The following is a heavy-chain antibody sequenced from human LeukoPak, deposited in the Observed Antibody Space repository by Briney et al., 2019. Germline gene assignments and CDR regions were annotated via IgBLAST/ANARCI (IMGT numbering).Heavy chain of an antibody. Sequence: GGSLRLSCAASGFSFSTYSMNWVRQAPGKGLEWVSSISSSSTYIYYADSVKGRFTISRDNAKNSLYLQMNSLGAEDTAVYYCASESGSYSLPNWGQGTLVTVSS. J-gene: IGHJ4*02. CDR3: ASESGSYSLPN. D-gene: IGHD3-10*01. CDR1: GFSFSTYS. V-gene: IGHV3-21*01. CDR2: ISSSSTYI.